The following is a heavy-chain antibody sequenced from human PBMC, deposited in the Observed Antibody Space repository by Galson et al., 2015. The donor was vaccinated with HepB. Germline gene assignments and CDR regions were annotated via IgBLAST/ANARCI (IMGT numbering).Heavy chain of an antibody. CDR2: IWDDGSNK. CDR1: GFIFSKYG. CDR3: ARDLAPYYGDYPGF. V-gene: IGHV3-33*01. J-gene: IGHJ4*02. Sequence: SLRLSCAASGFIFSKYGVHWVRQAPGKGLEWVAFIWDDGSNKFYADSVKGRFTISRDNSNNTLYLQVNSLRAEDTAVYYCARDLAPYYGDYPGFWGQGTLVTVSS. D-gene: IGHD4-17*01.